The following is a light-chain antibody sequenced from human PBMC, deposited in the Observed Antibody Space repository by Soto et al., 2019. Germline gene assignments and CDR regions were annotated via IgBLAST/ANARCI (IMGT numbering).Light chain of an antibody. CDR3: AAWDDSLNGRYV. CDR2: SNN. CDR1: SSHIGSNT. J-gene: IGLJ1*01. Sequence: QSVLTQPPSASGTPGQRVIISCSGSSSHIGSNTVNWYQQLPGTAPKLLIYSNNQQPSGVPDRFSGSKSGTSASLAISGLQSEDEADYYCAAWDDSLNGRYVFGTGTKVTVL. V-gene: IGLV1-44*01.